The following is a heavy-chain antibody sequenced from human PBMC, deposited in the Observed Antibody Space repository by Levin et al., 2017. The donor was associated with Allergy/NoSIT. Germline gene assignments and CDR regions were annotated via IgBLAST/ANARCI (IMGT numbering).Heavy chain of an antibody. J-gene: IGHJ6*02. D-gene: IGHD3-10*01. CDR2: IIPIFGTA. Sequence: KISCKASGGTFSSYAISWVRQAPGQGLEWMGGIIPIFGTANYAQKFQGRVTITADESTSTAYMELSSLRSEDTAVYYCARGSHWEVRGVIITLWSDGMDVWGQGTTVTVSS. CDR1: GGTFSSYA. CDR3: ARGSHWEVRGVIITLWSDGMDV. V-gene: IGHV1-69*01.